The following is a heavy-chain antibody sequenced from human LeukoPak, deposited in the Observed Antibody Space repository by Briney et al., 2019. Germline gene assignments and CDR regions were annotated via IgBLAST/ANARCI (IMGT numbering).Heavy chain of an antibody. Sequence: GGSLRLSCAASGFTFSSYSMNWVRQAPGKGLEWVSSISSSSSYIYYADSVKGRLTISRDNAKNSLYLQMNSLRAEDTAVYYCARVPIVVVPAARDYYYYYGMGVWGKGTTVTVSS. J-gene: IGHJ6*04. CDR2: ISSSSSYI. CDR3: ARVPIVVVPAARDYYYYYGMGV. V-gene: IGHV3-21*01. CDR1: GFTFSSYS. D-gene: IGHD2-2*01.